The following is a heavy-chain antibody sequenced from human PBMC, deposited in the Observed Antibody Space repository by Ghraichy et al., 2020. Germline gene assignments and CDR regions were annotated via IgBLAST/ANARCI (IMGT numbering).Heavy chain of an antibody. CDR1: GFAFSNYS. Sequence: GGSLRLSCAASGFAFSNYSMNWVRQAPGKGLEWVSSIGGPTSTIYYADSVKGRFTISRDNAKNSLYLQMNSLRDEDTAVYYCARDLVVSGSLWHSGQGTLVTVSS. D-gene: IGHD2-21*01. V-gene: IGHV3-48*02. J-gene: IGHJ4*02. CDR3: ARDLVVSGSLWH. CDR2: IGGPTSTI.